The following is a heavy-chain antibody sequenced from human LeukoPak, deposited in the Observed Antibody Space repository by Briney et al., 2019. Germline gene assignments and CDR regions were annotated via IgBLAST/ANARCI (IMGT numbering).Heavy chain of an antibody. Sequence: GGSLRLSCVVSGLTFDNAWMSWVRQAPGKGLEWVGRIKSKNVGETTDYAAPVKGRFTISRDDSKNTLFLQMNSLKTEDTAVYYCTTDRYYDSSGANNWFDPWGQGTLVTVSS. CDR1: GLTFDNAW. CDR3: TTDRYYDSSGANNWFDP. CDR2: IKSKNVGETT. J-gene: IGHJ5*02. V-gene: IGHV3-15*01. D-gene: IGHD3-22*01.